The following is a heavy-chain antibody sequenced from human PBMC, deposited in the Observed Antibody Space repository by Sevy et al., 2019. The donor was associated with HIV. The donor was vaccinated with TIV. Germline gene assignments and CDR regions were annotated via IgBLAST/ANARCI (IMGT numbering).Heavy chain of an antibody. CDR2: ISSTGNFE. Sequence: GGSLRLSCSASGFRLNTYAMHWVRQAPGKGLEWVSIISSTGNFESYAASVKGRFTISKDNSKNMVSLQMNSLRPEDTAMYYCARDAGYTTKFHPLHWGQGTLVTVSS. CDR3: ARDAGYTTKFHPLH. J-gene: IGHJ4*02. CDR1: GFRLNTYA. D-gene: IGHD5-12*01. V-gene: IGHV3-30*04.